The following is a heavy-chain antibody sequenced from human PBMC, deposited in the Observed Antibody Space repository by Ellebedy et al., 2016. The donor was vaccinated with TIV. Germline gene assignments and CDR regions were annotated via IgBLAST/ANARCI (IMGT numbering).Heavy chain of an antibody. D-gene: IGHD3-10*01. V-gene: IGHV3-21*01. J-gene: IGHJ3*02. Sequence: GESLKISCAASGFTFSSYWMSWVRQAPGRGLEWVSSISRSSMYIYYADSVKGRFTISRDNSKNTLYLQMNSLRAEDTAVYYCARDHVPYRGVDGFDIWGQGTMVTVSS. CDR3: ARDHVPYRGVDGFDI. CDR2: ISRSSMYI. CDR1: GFTFSSYW.